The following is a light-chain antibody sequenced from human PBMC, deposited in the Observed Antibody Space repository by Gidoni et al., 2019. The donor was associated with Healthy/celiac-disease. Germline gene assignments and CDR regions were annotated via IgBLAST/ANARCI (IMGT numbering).Light chain of an antibody. J-gene: IGKJ1*01. Sequence: DIVMTQSPDSLAVSLGERATINCKSSQRVLYSSNNKNYLAWYQPKPGQPPKLLIYWASTRESGVPDRFIGSGSGTDFTLTISSLQAEDVAVYYCQQYYSTPQGTFGQGTKVEIK. CDR2: WAS. CDR1: QRVLYSSNNKNY. V-gene: IGKV4-1*01. CDR3: QQYYSTPQGT.